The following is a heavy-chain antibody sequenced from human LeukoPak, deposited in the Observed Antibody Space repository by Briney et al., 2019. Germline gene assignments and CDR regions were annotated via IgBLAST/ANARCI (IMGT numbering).Heavy chain of an antibody. D-gene: IGHD2-21*02. Sequence: PSETLSLTRTVSVVSISSYYWSWIRQPPGKGVAWVGYIYYSGSTNYNPSLKSRVTISLDTTKTQFSLKLSSVTAADTAVYYCARAPRGGMVTQFDSWGQGTLVTVSS. J-gene: IGHJ4*02. CDR3: ARAPRGGMVTQFDS. V-gene: IGHV4-59*01. CDR2: IYYSGST. CDR1: VVSISSYY.